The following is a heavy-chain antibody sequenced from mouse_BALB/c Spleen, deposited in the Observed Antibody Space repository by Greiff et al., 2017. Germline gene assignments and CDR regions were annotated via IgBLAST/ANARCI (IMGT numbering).Heavy chain of an antibody. CDR2: ISSGGSYT. J-gene: IGHJ4*01. CDR1: GFTFSSYG. Sequence: EVKVVESGGDLVKPGGSLKLSCAASGFTFSSYGMSWVRQTPDKRLEWVATISSGGSYTYYPDSVKGRFTISRDNAKNTLYLQMSSLKSEDTAMYYCARRGGNYNAMDYWGQGTSVTVSS. V-gene: IGHV5-6*02. D-gene: IGHD2-1*01. CDR3: ARRGGNYNAMDY.